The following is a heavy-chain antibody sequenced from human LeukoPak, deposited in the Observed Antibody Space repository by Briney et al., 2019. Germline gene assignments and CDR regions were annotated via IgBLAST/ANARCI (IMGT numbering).Heavy chain of an antibody. CDR1: GYTLTELS. CDR2: FDPEDGET. V-gene: IGHV1-24*01. D-gene: IGHD6-19*01. Sequence: ASVKVSCKVSGYTLTELSMHWVRQAPGKGLEWMGGFDPEDGETIYAQKFQGRVTMTEDTSTDTAYMELSSLRSEDTAVHYCATGWAVAGLGYFDYWGQGTLVTVSS. CDR3: ATGWAVAGLGYFDY. J-gene: IGHJ4*02.